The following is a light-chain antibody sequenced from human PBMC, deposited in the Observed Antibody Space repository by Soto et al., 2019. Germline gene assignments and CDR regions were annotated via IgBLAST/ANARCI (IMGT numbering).Light chain of an antibody. CDR3: QQSYSTPLT. V-gene: IGKV1-39*01. Sequence: DIQMTQSPSSLSASVGDRVTITCRASQSISSYLNWYQQKPGKAPKLLIYAASSLQSGVPSRFSGSGSGTDFTLTISSLQHEYFATYYCQQSYSTPLTFGGGTKADIK. J-gene: IGKJ4*01. CDR2: AAS. CDR1: QSISSY.